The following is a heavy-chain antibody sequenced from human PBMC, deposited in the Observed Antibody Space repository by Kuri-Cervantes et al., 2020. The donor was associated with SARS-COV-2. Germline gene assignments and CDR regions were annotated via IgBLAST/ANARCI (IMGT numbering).Heavy chain of an antibody. CDR1: GGSFGSYA. V-gene: IGHV1-69*13. J-gene: IGHJ6*02. Sequence: SVKVSCKASGGSFGSYAFSWVRQAPGQGLEWVGGIIPLFGTSTNAQKFQDRVTITADEATTTVYMELRSLRPADAAVYFCGRGVDTAHYYSCIDVWGQGTTVTVSS. CDR2: IIPLFGTS. CDR3: GRGVDTAHYYSCIDV. D-gene: IGHD5-18*01.